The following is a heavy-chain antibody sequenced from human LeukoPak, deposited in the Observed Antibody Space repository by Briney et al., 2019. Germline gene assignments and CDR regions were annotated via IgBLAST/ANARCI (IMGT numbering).Heavy chain of an antibody. J-gene: IGHJ4*02. CDR3: ARDSSMLRGPMVIYYFDF. CDR1: DFSFITYA. Sequence: GGSLRLSCSASDFSFITYAMSWVRQAPGKGLEWVSSISGGGDATYYADSVKGRFTISRDNSKNTLYLQMNSLRAEDTAVYYCARDSSMLRGPMVIYYFDFWGQGTLVTVSS. D-gene: IGHD3-10*01. V-gene: IGHV3-23*01. CDR2: ISGGGDAT.